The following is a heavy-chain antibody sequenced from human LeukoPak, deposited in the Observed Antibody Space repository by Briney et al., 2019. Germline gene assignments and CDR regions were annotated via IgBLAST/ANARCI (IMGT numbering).Heavy chain of an antibody. V-gene: IGHV1-69*04. D-gene: IGHD3-10*01. Sequence: ASVKVSCKASGGTFSSYAISWVRQAPGQGLEWMGRIIPILGIANYAQKFQGRVTITADKSTSTAYMELSSLRSEDTAVYYCARARFGDFDDYWGQGTLVTVSS. CDR3: ARARFGDFDDY. CDR2: IIPILGIA. J-gene: IGHJ4*02. CDR1: GGTFSSYA.